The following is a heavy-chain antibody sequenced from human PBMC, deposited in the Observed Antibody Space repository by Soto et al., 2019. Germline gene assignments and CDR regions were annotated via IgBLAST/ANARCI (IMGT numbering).Heavy chain of an antibody. CDR2: ISGSGNDA. CDR3: VRRHVSATGIDWFDP. CDR1: GFPFSHYA. D-gene: IGHD6-13*01. Sequence: PGGSLRLSCAASGFPFSHYAMSWVRQAPGKGLEWVSAISGSGNDASYADSVRGRFTISRDNSRDTLYLQMNSLRSEDTAVYYCVRRHVSATGIDWFDPWGQGTLVTVSS. V-gene: IGHV3-23*01. J-gene: IGHJ5*02.